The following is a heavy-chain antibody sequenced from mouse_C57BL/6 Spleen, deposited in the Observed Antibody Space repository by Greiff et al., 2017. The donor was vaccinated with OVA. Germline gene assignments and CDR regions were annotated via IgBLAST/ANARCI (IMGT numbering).Heavy chain of an antibody. Sequence: EVQVLESGAGLVKPGASLKLSCAASGYTFTDYGMHWVRQATEKGLEWVAYISRGSSTIYYADTVKGRSTISRDKAKNILCLQMTGLGSEDTAMYYCARPLLRGQGTSVTVSS. J-gene: IGHJ4*01. V-gene: IGHV5-17*01. CDR1: GYTFTDYG. CDR2: ISRGSSTI. D-gene: IGHD1-1*01. CDR3: ARPLL.